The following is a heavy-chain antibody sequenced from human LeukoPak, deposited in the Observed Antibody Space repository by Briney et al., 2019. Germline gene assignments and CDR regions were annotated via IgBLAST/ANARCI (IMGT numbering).Heavy chain of an antibody. CDR1: GASINNYY. Sequence: SETLSLTCTVSGASINNYYWSWVRQPPLKGLEWIGYIYSTGDTSYNPALESRVSISMDTSKNHFSLEITSVTAADTAVYYCARGSRVYDRSGFHTWHDYWGHGTLVTVSS. V-gene: IGHV4-59*01. CDR2: IYSTGDT. J-gene: IGHJ4*03. D-gene: IGHD3-22*01. CDR3: ARGSRVYDRSGFHTWHDY.